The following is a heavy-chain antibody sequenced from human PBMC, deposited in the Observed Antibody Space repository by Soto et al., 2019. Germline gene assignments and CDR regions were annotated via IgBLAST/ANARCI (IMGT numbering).Heavy chain of an antibody. CDR2: ISAYSGNT. Sequence: QVQLVQSEAEVKEPGASVKVSCKASGYTFTSYGISWVRQAPGQGLEWMGWISAYSGNTDYAQKVQGRVTMTTDTSTNTAYMELRRLRSDGTAVDYCARDRASNGAFDIWGQGTMGTVSS. CDR1: GYTFTSYG. J-gene: IGHJ3*02. V-gene: IGHV1-18*01. CDR3: ARDRASNGAFDI.